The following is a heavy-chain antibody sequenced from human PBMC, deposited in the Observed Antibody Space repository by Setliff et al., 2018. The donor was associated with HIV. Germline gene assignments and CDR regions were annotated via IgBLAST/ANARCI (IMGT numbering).Heavy chain of an antibody. Sequence: SVKVSCKASGYIFTGYYVHWVRRAPGQGFEWMGWINPDNGHTQYGQKFQGRLTLTRDTSIRTAYMELSRLTFDDTAMYYCARDRRAGVYYYTDVWGTGTTVTAP. V-gene: IGHV1-2*02. CDR3: ARDRRAGVYYYTDV. D-gene: IGHD7-27*01. J-gene: IGHJ6*03. CDR2: INPDNGHT. CDR1: GYIFTGYY.